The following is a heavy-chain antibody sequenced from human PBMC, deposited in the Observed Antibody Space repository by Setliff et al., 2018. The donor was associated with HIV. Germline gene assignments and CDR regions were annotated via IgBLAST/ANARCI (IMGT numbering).Heavy chain of an antibody. CDR2: ISSSSSYT. J-gene: IGHJ5*02. V-gene: IGHV3-21*04. Sequence: GGSLRLSCAASGFTFSSYSMNRVRQAPGKGLEWVSYISSSSSYTHYPDSVKGRFTISRDNSKNTLFLQMNSLRAEDTAVYYCAKDRRYYYGSGSYAAETWGQGTLVTVSS. CDR1: GFTFSSYS. CDR3: AKDRRYYYGSGSYAAET. D-gene: IGHD3-10*01.